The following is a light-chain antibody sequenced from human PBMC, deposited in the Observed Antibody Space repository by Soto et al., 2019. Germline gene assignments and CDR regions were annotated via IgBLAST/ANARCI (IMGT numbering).Light chain of an antibody. V-gene: IGLV2-23*02. Sequence: QSVLTQPASVSGSPGQSITISCTGTSSDVGSYNLVSWYQQHPGKAPKLMIYEVSKRHSEVSNRFSGSKSGNTASLTISGLQAEDEADYYCCSYAGSSTFYVFGTGTKVTVL. J-gene: IGLJ1*01. CDR1: SSDVGSYNL. CDR3: CSYAGSSTFYV. CDR2: EVS.